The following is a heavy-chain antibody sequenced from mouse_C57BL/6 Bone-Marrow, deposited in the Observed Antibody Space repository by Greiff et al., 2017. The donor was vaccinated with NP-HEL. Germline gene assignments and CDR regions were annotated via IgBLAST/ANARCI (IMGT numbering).Heavy chain of an antibody. D-gene: IGHD1-1*01. J-gene: IGHJ2*01. CDR1: GYTFTDYY. CDR3: ARSGYYGSSVYYFDY. V-gene: IGHV1-19*01. Sequence: EVKLMESGPVLVKPGASVKMSCKASGYTFTDYYMNWVKQSHGKSLEWIGVINPYNGGTSYNQKFKGKATLTVDKSSSTAYMELNSLTSEDSAVYYCARSGYYGSSVYYFDYWGQGTTLTVSS. CDR2: INPYNGGT.